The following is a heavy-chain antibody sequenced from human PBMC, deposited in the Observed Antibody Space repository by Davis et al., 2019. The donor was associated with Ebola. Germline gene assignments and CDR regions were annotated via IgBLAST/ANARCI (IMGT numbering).Heavy chain of an antibody. CDR3: AGRYYYDSSGYYYRD. CDR2: IYYSGST. CDR1: GGSISSSSYY. V-gene: IGHV4-39*01. J-gene: IGHJ4*02. D-gene: IGHD3-22*01. Sequence: SETLSLTCTVSGGSISSSSYYWGWIRQPPGKGLEWIGSIYYSGSTYYNPSLKSRVTISVDTSKNQFSLKLSSVTAADTAVYYCAGRYYYDSSGYYYRDWGQGTLVTVSS.